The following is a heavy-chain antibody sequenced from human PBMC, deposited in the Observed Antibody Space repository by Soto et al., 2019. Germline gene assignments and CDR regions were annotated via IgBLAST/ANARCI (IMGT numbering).Heavy chain of an antibody. D-gene: IGHD3-22*01. CDR3: YYDSSGYYARVDASAI. V-gene: IGHV1-69*06. CDR1: GGTFSSYA. J-gene: IGHJ3*02. Sequence: QVQLVQSGAEVKKPGSSVKVSCKASGGTFSSYAISWVRQAPGQGLEWMGGIIPIFGTANYAQKFQGRVTITADKSTSTADMELSSLRSEDTAVYYCYYDSSGYYARVDASAIWGQGTMVTVSS. CDR2: IIPIFGTA.